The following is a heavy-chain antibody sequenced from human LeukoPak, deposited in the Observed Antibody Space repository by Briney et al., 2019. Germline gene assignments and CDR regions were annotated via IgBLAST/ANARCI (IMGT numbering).Heavy chain of an antibody. CDR1: GFTFSSYA. D-gene: IGHD6-13*01. CDR2: ISGSGGST. CDR3: AKGAGYSSSLGWFDP. J-gene: IGHJ5*02. Sequence: GGSLRLSCAASGFTFSSYAMSWVRQAPGRGLEWVSAISGSGGSTYYADSVKGRFTISRDNSKNTLYLQMNSLRAEDTAVYYCAKGAGYSSSLGWFDPWGQGTLVTVSS. V-gene: IGHV3-23*01.